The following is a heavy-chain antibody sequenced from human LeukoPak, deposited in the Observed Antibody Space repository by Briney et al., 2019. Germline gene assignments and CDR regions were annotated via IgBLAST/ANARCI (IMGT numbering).Heavy chain of an antibody. Sequence: GGSLRLSCSASGFTFSSYAMYWVRQAPGKGLEYVSAISSNGGSTYYADSVKGRFTISRDNSKNTLYLQMSSLRAEDTAVYYCVKDTGYSSGWYRGGYFDYWGQGTLVTVSS. D-gene: IGHD6-19*01. CDR3: VKDTGYSSGWYRGGYFDY. J-gene: IGHJ4*02. CDR1: GFTFSSYA. CDR2: ISSNGGST. V-gene: IGHV3-64D*09.